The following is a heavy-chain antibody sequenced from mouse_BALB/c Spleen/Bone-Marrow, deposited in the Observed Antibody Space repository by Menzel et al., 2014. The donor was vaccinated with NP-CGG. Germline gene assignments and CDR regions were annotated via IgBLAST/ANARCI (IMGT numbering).Heavy chain of an antibody. D-gene: IGHD2-4*01. V-gene: IGHV5-6-3*01. CDR2: IKSNGGST. J-gene: IGHJ3*01. Sequence: EVKLVESGGGLVQPGGSLKLSCAASGFTFSSYGMSWVRQNIDKRLELVATIKSNGGSTYYPDSVKGRFSISRDNAKNTLYLQMSSLKFEDTAMYYCTSLSSMITAAWFAYWGQGTLVTISA. CDR3: TSLSSMITAAWFAY. CDR1: GFTFSSYG.